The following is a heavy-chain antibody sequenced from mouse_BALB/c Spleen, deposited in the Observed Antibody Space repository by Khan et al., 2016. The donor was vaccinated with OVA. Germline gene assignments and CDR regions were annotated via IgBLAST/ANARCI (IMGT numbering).Heavy chain of an antibody. J-gene: IGHJ4*01. D-gene: IGHD2-3*01. V-gene: IGHV3-2*02. CDR1: GYSITSDYA. CDR2: ISYSGST. CDR3: ARDGSRYNYAMDY. Sequence: EVQLQESGPGLVKPSQSLSLTCTVTGYSITSDYAWNWIRQFPGNKLEWMGYISYSGSTNYNPSLKSRISITRDTSKHQFFLQLNSVTTEDTATYYCARDGSRYNYAMDYWGQGTSVTRSS.